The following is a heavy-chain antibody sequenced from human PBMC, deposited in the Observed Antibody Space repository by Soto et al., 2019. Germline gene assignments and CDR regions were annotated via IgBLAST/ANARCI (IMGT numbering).Heavy chain of an antibody. D-gene: IGHD3-10*01. V-gene: IGHV4-39*07. CDR3: ARVGSEDSGSYYILRNWFDP. CDR2: IYYSGST. CDR1: GGSISSSSYY. Sequence: SETLSLTCTVSGGSISSSSYYWGWIRQPPGKGLEWIGSIYYSGSTYYNPSLKSRVTISVDKSKNQFSLKLSSVTAADTAVYYCARVGSEDSGSYYILRNWFDPWGQGTLVTVSS. J-gene: IGHJ5*02.